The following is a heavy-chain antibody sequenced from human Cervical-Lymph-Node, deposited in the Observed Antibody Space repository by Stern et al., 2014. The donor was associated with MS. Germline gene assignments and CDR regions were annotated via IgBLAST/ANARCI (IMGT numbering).Heavy chain of an antibody. V-gene: IGHV1-69*01. J-gene: IGHJ4*02. CDR2: IITIFGTA. Sequence: QVQLVESGAEVKKPGSSVKVSCKASGGTFNTNVISWVRQAPGQGLEWMGGIITIFGTALYAQKFQGRVTITANESTRAVYMELSSLRSEDTAVYYCARAAYSTSSYNYWGQGTLVIVSS. CDR1: GGTFNTNV. D-gene: IGHD6-6*01. CDR3: ARAAYSTSSYNY.